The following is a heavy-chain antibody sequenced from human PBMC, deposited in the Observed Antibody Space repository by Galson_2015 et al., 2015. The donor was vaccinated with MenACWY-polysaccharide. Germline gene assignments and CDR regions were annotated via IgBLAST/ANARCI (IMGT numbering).Heavy chain of an antibody. D-gene: IGHD4-17*01. V-gene: IGHV1-46*03. CDR2: INPSGGST. Sequence: SVKVSCKASGYTFTGYYMHWVRQAPGQGLEWMGIINPSGGSTSYAQKFQGRVTMTRDTSTSTVYMELSSLRSEDTAVYYCARARDYGKKSDAFDIWGQGTIVTVSS. CDR3: ARARDYGKKSDAFDI. CDR1: GYTFTGYY. J-gene: IGHJ3*02.